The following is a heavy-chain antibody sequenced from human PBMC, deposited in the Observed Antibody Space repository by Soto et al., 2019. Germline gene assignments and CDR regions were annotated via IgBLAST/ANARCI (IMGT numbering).Heavy chain of an antibody. Sequence: SETLSLTCTVSGGSVSSGSYYWSWIRQPPGKGLEWIGYIYYSGSTNYNPSLKSRVTISVDTSKNQFSLKLSSVTAADTAVYYCARGRYSGYDPTDFDYWGQGTMVTVSS. CDR1: GGSVSSGSYY. V-gene: IGHV4-61*01. D-gene: IGHD5-12*01. J-gene: IGHJ4*02. CDR3: ARGRYSGYDPTDFDY. CDR2: IYYSGST.